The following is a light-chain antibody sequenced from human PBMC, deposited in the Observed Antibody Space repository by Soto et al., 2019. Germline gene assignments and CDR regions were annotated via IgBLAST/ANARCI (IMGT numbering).Light chain of an antibody. CDR3: QQYYSSPRT. CDR2: WAS. V-gene: IGKV4-1*01. Sequence: DIVMTQSPDSLAVSLCERATINCKSSESVLYSPNNKNYLAWYQHKPGQPPKLLMYWASTRESGVPDRFSGSGYGTDFTLTISSLQAEDVEVYYCQQYYSSPRTFGQGTKVDIK. CDR1: ESVLYSPNNKNY. J-gene: IGKJ1*01.